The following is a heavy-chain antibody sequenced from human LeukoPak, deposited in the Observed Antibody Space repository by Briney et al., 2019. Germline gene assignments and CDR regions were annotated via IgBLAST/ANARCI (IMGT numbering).Heavy chain of an antibody. CDR1: GFTFSSYE. V-gene: IGHV3-30*04. D-gene: IGHD2-21*02. Sequence: GGSLRLSCAASGFTFSSYEMNWVRQAPGKGLEWVAVISYDGSNKYYADSVKGRFTISRDNSKNTLYLQMNSLRAEDTAVYYCARVCGGDCYSGYWGQGTLVTVSS. J-gene: IGHJ4*02. CDR3: ARVCGGDCYSGY. CDR2: ISYDGSNK.